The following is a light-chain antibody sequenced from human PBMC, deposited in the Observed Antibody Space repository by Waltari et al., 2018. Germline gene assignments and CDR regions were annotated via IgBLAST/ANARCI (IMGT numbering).Light chain of an antibody. CDR3: YSTDIFRSERGV. J-gene: IGLJ2*01. CDR1: LLTKKF. Sequence: SYELTQPPSVSVSPGQTATITCSGDLLTKKFTYWFQQKSGPAPVMVIYEDTKRLSAIPERFSGSSSGTTAALTITGAQVEDEADYYCYSTDIFRSERGVFGGGTKLLVL. CDR2: EDT. V-gene: IGLV3-10*01.